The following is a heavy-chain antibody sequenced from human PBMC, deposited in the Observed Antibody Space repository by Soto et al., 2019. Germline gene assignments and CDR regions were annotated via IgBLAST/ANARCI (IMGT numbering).Heavy chain of an antibody. CDR3: ARDLDYYDSSGYPRPFDY. CDR2: INSLFGKA. D-gene: IGHD3-22*01. J-gene: IGHJ4*02. V-gene: IGHV1-69*13. CDR1: GGTFSSYA. Sequence: SVKVSCKASGGTFSSYAISWVRQAPEQGLEWMGGINSLFGKAHYAQKFQGRVTITADESTSTVYMELSSLRSEDTAVYYCARDLDYYDSSGYPRPFDYWGQGTLVTVSS.